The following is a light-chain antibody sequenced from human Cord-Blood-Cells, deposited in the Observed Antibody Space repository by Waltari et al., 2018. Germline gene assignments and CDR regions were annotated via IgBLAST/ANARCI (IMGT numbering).Light chain of an antibody. CDR2: AAS. CDR3: QQSYSTPLLT. V-gene: IGKV1-39*01. CDR1: QSISSY. Sequence: IQMTPSPSYMSASVGDRVTITCRASQSISSYLNWYQQKPWKAPKHLIYAASSLQSWVPSRFSGSGSGTDFTLTISSLQPVVFATYYCQQSYSTPLLTFGGGIKVEIK. J-gene: IGKJ4*01.